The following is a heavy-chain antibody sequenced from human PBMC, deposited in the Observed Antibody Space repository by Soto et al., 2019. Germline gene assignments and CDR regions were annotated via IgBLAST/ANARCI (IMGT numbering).Heavy chain of an antibody. CDR1: GGSISINNYY. D-gene: IGHD1-26*01. CDR2: IYYSGTT. J-gene: IGHJ4*02. CDR3: ARHRLLTPPVY. V-gene: IGHV4-39*01. Sequence: QLQLQESGPGRVKPSETLSLTCTVSGGSISINNYYWGWIRQPPRKGLEWIGSIYYSGTTYYNPSLKNRLTITVDTSKNQFSLKLSSVTAADTAVYYCARHRLLTPPVYWGQGTLVTVSS.